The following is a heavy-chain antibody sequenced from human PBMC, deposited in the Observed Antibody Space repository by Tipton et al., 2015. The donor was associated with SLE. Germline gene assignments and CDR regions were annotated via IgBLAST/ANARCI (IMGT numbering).Heavy chain of an antibody. CDR3: ARGSDLLTGYYYFDL. V-gene: IGHV4-39*07. J-gene: IGHJ4*02. CDR1: GGSVSSGAFY. D-gene: IGHD3-9*01. Sequence: TLSLTCIVSGGSVSSGAFYWGWIRPPPGKGLEWIGSLYYSGTTYYNTSLKSRVTISIDTSKNQFSLKLTSVAAADTAMYYCARGSDLLTGYYYFDLWGQGTVVTVSS. CDR2: LYYSGTT.